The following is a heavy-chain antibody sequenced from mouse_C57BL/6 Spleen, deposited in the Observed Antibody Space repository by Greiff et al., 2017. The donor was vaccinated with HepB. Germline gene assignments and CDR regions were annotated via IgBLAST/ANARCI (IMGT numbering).Heavy chain of an antibody. Sequence: VQLQQSGAELVRPGTSVKVSCKASGYAFTNYLIEWVKQRPGQGLEWIGVINPGSGGTNYNEKFKGKATLTADKSSSTAYMQLSSLTSEDSAVYFCARKGNSNAMDHWGQGTSVTVSS. CDR1: GYAFTNYL. J-gene: IGHJ4*01. D-gene: IGHD2-5*01. V-gene: IGHV1-54*01. CDR2: INPGSGGT. CDR3: ARKGNSNAMDH.